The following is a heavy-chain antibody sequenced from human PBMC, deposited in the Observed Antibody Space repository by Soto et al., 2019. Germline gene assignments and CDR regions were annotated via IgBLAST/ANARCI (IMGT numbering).Heavy chain of an antibody. Sequence: QVPLVESGGGVVQPGRSLRLSCAASEFTFSSYAMHWVRQAPGKGLEWVAVISYDGSNKYYADSVKGRFTISRDNSKNTLYLDMNSLRAEETAVYYCAGPSGVDSSSFDYWGQGTLVTVSS. D-gene: IGHD3-22*01. V-gene: IGHV3-30-3*01. CDR3: AGPSGVDSSSFDY. J-gene: IGHJ4*02. CDR2: ISYDGSNK. CDR1: EFTFSSYA.